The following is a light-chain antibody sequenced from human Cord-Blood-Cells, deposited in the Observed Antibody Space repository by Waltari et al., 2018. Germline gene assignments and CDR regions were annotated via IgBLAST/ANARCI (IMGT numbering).Light chain of an antibody. V-gene: IGKV3-15*01. CDR2: GAS. CDR1: QSVSSN. J-gene: IGKJ3*01. Sequence: EIVMTQTPATLSVPPRERATLPCRASQSVSSNLAWYQQKPGQAPRLLIYGASTRATGIPARFSGSGSGTEFTLTISSLQSEDFAVYYCQQYNNWPPFTFGPGTKVDIK. CDR3: QQYNNWPPFT.